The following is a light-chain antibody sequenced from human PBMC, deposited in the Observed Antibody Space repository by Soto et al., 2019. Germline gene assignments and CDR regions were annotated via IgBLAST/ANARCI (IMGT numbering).Light chain of an antibody. CDR3: QQLNSYPLT. V-gene: IGKV1-9*01. CDR1: QGISSY. Sequence: DIQLTQSPSFLSASVGDRVTITCRASQGISSYLAWYQQKPGKAPKLLIYAASTLQSGVPSRFSGRGSGTEFTLTISSLQPEDSATYYCQQLNSYPLTFGGGTKVEIK. J-gene: IGKJ4*01. CDR2: AAS.